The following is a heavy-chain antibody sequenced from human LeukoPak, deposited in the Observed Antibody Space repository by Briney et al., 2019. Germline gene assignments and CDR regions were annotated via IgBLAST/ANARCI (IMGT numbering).Heavy chain of an antibody. CDR1: GLTFDDYA. CDR3: AKDVAASPVGYFQH. J-gene: IGHJ1*01. D-gene: IGHD6-13*01. Sequence: SLRLSCAASGLTFDDYAMHWVRPAPGKGLEWVSGISWNSGSIGYADSVKGRFTISRDNAKNALCLQMNSLRAEDMALCYCAKDVAASPVGYFQHWGQGTLVTVSS. V-gene: IGHV3-9*03. CDR2: ISWNSGSI.